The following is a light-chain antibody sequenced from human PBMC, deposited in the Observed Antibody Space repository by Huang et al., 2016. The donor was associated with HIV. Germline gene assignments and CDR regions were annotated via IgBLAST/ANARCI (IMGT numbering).Light chain of an antibody. J-gene: IGKJ2*01. CDR3: MQGTHWPYT. CDR1: QSLAYSDGNTY. V-gene: IGKV2-30*01. Sequence: DVVMTQSPLSLPVTLGQPASISCRSSQSLAYSDGNTYLNWFQQRPGQSPRRLIYKVSNRDSGVPDRCSGSGSGSDFTLKSSKVEAEDVGVYYCMQGTHWPYTFGQGTKLEIK. CDR2: KVS.